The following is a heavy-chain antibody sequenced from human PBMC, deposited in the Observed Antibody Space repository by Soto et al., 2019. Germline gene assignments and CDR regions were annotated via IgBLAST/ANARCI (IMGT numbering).Heavy chain of an antibody. Sequence: VASVKVSCKASGYIFTGYYMHWVRQAPGQGLEWMGWINPNSGDTNYTQKFQGWVTMTRDTSISTAYMELSRLRSDDTAVYYCATSRISIAVAGETEYYFDYWGQGTPVIVSS. D-gene: IGHD6-19*01. V-gene: IGHV1-2*04. CDR2: INPNSGDT. CDR1: GYIFTGYY. J-gene: IGHJ4*02. CDR3: ATSRISIAVAGETEYYFDY.